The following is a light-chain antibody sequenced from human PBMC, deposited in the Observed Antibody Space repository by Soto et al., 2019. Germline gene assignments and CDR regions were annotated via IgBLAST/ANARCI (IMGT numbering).Light chain of an antibody. Sequence: DIVMTQSPLSLPVTPGEPASISCRSSQSILHSNGDNYLDWYLQKPGQSPQLLIYLGSNRASGVPDMFSGSGSGTDVTLKIRRVEAEDFGVYYCMKALQTRTFFQGTKLELK. V-gene: IGKV2-28*01. CDR1: QSILHSNGDNY. CDR2: LGS. CDR3: MKALQTRT. J-gene: IGKJ2*01.